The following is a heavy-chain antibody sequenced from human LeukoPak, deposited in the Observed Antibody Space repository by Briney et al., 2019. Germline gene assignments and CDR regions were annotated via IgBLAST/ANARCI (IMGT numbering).Heavy chain of an antibody. Sequence: SETLSLTCAVYGGSFSGYYWSWIRQPPGKGLEWIGEINHSGSTNYNPSLKSRVTIPVDTSKNQFSLKLSSVTAADTAVYYCALRDSSGYYPDYWGQGTLVTVSS. J-gene: IGHJ4*02. CDR2: INHSGST. D-gene: IGHD3-22*01. CDR3: ALRDSSGYYPDY. CDR1: GGSFSGYY. V-gene: IGHV4-34*01.